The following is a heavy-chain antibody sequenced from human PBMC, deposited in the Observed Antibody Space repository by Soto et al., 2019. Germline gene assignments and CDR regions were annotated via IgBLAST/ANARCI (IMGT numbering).Heavy chain of an antibody. CDR3: AREGREGYYYFYGMDV. J-gene: IGHJ6*02. CDR2: IIPIFGTA. Sequence: SVKVSCKASGGTFSSYAISWVRQAPGQGLEWMGGIIPIFGTANYAQKFQGRVTITADESTSTAYMELSSLRSEDTAVYYCAREGREGYYYFYGMDVWGQGTTVTVSS. V-gene: IGHV1-69*13. CDR1: GGTFSSYA.